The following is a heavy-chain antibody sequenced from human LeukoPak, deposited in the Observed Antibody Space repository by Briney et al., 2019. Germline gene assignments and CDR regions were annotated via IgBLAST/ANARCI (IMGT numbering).Heavy chain of an antibody. CDR2: ISGSGGST. J-gene: IGHJ3*02. D-gene: IGHD2-21*01. CDR1: GFTFSTYG. Sequence: GGTLRLSCAASGFTFSTYGMSWVRQAPGKGLEWVSAISGSGGSTYYADSVKGRFTISRDNSKNTLYPQMNSLRAEDTAVYYCASDKGNAFDIWGQGTMVTVSS. V-gene: IGHV3-23*01. CDR3: ASDKGNAFDI.